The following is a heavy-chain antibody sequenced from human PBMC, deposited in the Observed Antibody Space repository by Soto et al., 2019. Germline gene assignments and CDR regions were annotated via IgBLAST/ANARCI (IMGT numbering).Heavy chain of an antibody. Sequence: EVQLVESGGGLVQPGGSLQLSCAASGFTFSGSAMHWVRQASGKGLEWVGRIKTKANNYATTYAASVKGRFTISRDDSKNTSFLQVNSLKTEDTAMYYCAGLLPSRDDYVFDSWGQGVLVTVSS. CDR3: AGLLPSRDDYVFDS. D-gene: IGHD3-16*01. V-gene: IGHV3-73*02. CDR2: IKTKANNYAT. J-gene: IGHJ4*02. CDR1: GFTFSGSA.